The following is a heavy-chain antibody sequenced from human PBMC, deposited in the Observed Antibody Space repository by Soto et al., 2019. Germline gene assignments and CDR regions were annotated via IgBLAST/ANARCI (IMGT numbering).Heavy chain of an antibody. V-gene: IGHV1-69*13. CDR1: GGTFSSYA. Sequence: RASVKVSCKASGGTFSSYAISWVRQAPGQGLEWMGGIIPIFGTANYAQKFQGRVTITADESTSTAYMELSSLRSEDTAVYYCARLNNIVVVVAATSWFDPWGQGTLVTVSS. J-gene: IGHJ5*02. D-gene: IGHD2-15*01. CDR3: ARLNNIVVVVAATSWFDP. CDR2: IIPIFGTA.